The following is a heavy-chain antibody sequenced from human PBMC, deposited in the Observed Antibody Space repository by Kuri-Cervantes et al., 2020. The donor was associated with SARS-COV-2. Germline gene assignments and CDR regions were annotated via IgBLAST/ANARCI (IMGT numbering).Heavy chain of an antibody. CDR1: GFTFSSYA. J-gene: IGHJ6*03. CDR3: AREGTHLSSYYYMDV. V-gene: IGHV3-23*01. Sequence: LSLTCAASGFTFSSYAMSWVRQAPGKGLEWVSAISGSGGSTYYADSVKGRFTISRDNSKNSLYLQMSSLRAEDTAVYYCAREGTHLSSYYYMDVWGKGTTVTVSS. CDR2: ISGSGGST. D-gene: IGHD2/OR15-2a*01.